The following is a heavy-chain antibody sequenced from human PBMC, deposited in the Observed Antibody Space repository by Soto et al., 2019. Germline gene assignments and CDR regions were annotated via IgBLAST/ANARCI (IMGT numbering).Heavy chain of an antibody. Sequence: SETLSLTCTVSGGSISSYYWSWIRQPPGKGLEWIGYIYYSGSTNHNPSLKSRVTISVDTSKNQFSLRLSSVTAADTAVYYCARRYGPSFDYWGQGTLVTVSS. D-gene: IGHD4-17*01. CDR2: IYYSGST. V-gene: IGHV4-59*01. J-gene: IGHJ4*02. CDR1: GGSISSYY. CDR3: ARRYGPSFDY.